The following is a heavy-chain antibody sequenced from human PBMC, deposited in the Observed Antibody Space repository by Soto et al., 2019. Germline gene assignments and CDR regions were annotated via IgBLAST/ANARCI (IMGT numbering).Heavy chain of an antibody. V-gene: IGHV4-4*02. CDR3: ARSKAYYGSGSYYSYWFDP. CDR1: GGSISSGNW. J-gene: IGHJ5*02. CDR2: IYHSGST. D-gene: IGHD3-10*01. Sequence: QVQLQESGPGLVKPSGTLSLRCAVSGGSISSGNWWSWVRQPPGKGLEWIGEIYHSGSTNYNPSLKSRVTISVDKSKNQFSLKLSSVTAADTAVYYCARSKAYYGSGSYYSYWFDPWGQGILVTVSS.